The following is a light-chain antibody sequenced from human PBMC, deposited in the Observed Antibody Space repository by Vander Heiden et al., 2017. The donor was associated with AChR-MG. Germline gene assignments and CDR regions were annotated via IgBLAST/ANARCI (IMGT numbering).Light chain of an antibody. CDR1: QGISSY. CDR3: QQRDSTPHT. Sequence: DIQMTQSPSSLSASVGDTVTITCRASQGISSYLNWYQQKPGKAPKLLIYAASHLQSGVPSRFSGSKSGTDFTLTISRLQPDDFATYYCQQRDSTPHTFGQRTKVEIK. V-gene: IGKV1-39*01. J-gene: IGKJ1*01. CDR2: AAS.